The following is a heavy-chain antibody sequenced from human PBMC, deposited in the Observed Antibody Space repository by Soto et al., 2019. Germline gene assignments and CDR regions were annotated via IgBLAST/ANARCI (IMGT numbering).Heavy chain of an antibody. J-gene: IGHJ6*02. D-gene: IGHD6-19*01. CDR2: IIPIFGTA. V-gene: IGHV1-69*13. CDR3: AREQWLVNYYYCYGMDV. CDR1: GGTFSSYA. Sequence: SVKVSCKASGGTFSSYAISWVRQAPGQGLEWMGGIIPIFGTANYAQKFQGRVTITADESTSTAYMELRSLRSGDTAVYYCAREQWLVNYYYCYGMDVWGQGTKVTV.